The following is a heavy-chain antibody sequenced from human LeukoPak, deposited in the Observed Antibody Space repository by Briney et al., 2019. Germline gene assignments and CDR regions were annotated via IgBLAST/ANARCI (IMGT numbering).Heavy chain of an antibody. D-gene: IGHD3-22*01. CDR3: ARASYYYDSSGQGNYYYYYMDV. Sequence: GGSLRLSCAASGFTFSNYAMHWVRQAPGKGLEWVAFIRYDGSNKYYADSVKGRFTISRDNAKNSLYLQMNSLRAEDTAVYYCARASYYYDSSGQGNYYYYYMDVWGKGTTVTISS. CDR1: GFTFSNYA. V-gene: IGHV3-30*02. CDR2: IRYDGSNK. J-gene: IGHJ6*03.